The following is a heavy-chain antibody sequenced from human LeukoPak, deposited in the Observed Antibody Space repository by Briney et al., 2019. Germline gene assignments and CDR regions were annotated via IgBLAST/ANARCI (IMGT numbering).Heavy chain of an antibody. D-gene: IGHD6-13*01. V-gene: IGHV4-59*12. J-gene: IGHJ4*02. Sequence: SETLSLTCTVSGGSFSSYYWSWIRRPPGRGLEWIGYVYYSGSTNYNPSLKSRATISVDTSKNQFSLKLSSVTAADTAVYYCARVSASSWYPHYFDYWGQGTLVTVSS. CDR1: GGSFSSYY. CDR2: VYYSGST. CDR3: ARVSASSWYPHYFDY.